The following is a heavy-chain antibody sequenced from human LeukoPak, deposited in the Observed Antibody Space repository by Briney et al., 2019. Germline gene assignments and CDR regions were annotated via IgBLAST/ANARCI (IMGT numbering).Heavy chain of an antibody. V-gene: IGHV4-34*01. CDR1: GGSFSGYY. CDR2: IYYSGST. Sequence: SETLSLTCAVYGGSFSGYYWSWIRQPPGKGLEWIGSIYYSGSTYYNPSLKSRVTISVDTSKNQFSLKLSFVTAADTAVYYCARTGGSGVLNWFDPWGQGTLVTVSS. CDR3: ARTGGSGVLNWFDP. D-gene: IGHD3-10*01. J-gene: IGHJ5*02.